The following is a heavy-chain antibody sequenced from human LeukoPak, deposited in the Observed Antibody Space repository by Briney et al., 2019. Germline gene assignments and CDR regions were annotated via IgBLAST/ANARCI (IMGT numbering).Heavy chain of an antibody. J-gene: IGHJ4*02. CDR3: AGGYSSSSAPD. Sequence: SETLSLTCTASGASISSYYWSWIRQPPGKGLEGIGYVYYSGTTNYNPSLRSRVTISVDTSKSQFSLKLTSVTAADTAVYYCAGGYSSSSAPDWGQGTLVTVS. V-gene: IGHV4-59*01. D-gene: IGHD6-6*01. CDR1: GASISSYY. CDR2: VYYSGTT.